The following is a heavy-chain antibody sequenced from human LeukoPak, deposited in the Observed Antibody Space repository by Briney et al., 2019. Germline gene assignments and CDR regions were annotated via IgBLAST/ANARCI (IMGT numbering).Heavy chain of an antibody. V-gene: IGHV3-30*02. CDR2: IRYDGSNI. J-gene: IGHJ3*02. D-gene: IGHD1-26*01. Sequence: GGSLRLSCAASGFTFSNYGMHRVRQAPGKGLEMVASIRYDGSNIYYADSVKGRFTISRDNSKNTLYLQMNRLRAEYTAVYYCAKKTLVGATVDAFDIWGQRTMGTASS. CDR1: GFTFSNYG. CDR3: AKKTLVGATVDAFDI.